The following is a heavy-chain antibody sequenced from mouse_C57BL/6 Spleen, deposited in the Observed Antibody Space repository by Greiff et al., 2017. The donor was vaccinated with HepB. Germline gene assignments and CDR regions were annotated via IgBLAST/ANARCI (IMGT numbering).Heavy chain of an antibody. CDR3: ARRITTVVAWYFDV. J-gene: IGHJ1*03. CDR1: GYTFTSYW. Sequence: VQLQQPGAELVMPGASVKLSCKASGYTFTSYWMHWVKQRPGQGLEWIGEIDPSDSYTNYNQKFKGKSTLTVDKSSSTAYMQLSSLTSEDSAVYYCARRITTVVAWYFDVWGTGTTVTVSS. V-gene: IGHV1-69*01. D-gene: IGHD1-1*01. CDR2: IDPSDSYT.